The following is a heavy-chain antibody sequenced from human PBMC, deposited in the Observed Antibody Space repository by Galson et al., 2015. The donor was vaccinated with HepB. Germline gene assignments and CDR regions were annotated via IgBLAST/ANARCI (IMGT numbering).Heavy chain of an antibody. CDR1: GFTFSSYS. CDR2: ISSSSSYI. Sequence: SLRLSCAASGFTFSSYSMNWVRQAPGKGLEWVPSISSSSSYIYYADSVKGRFTISRDNAKNSLYLQMNSLRAEDTAVYYCARERDTAMVPPSRPPSYPDYWGQGTLVTVSS. CDR3: ARERDTAMVPPSRPPSYPDY. D-gene: IGHD5-18*01. J-gene: IGHJ4*02. V-gene: IGHV3-21*01.